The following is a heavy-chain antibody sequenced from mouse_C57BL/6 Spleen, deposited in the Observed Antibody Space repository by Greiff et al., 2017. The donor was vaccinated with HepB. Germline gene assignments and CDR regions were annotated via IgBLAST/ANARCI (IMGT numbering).Heavy chain of an antibody. J-gene: IGHJ2*01. Sequence: EVMLVESGGGLVQPKGSLKLSCAASGFSFNTYAMNWVRQAPGKGLEWVARIRSKSNNYATYYADSVKDRFTISRDDSESMLYLQMNNLKTEDTAMYYCVRHRFYEDYFDYWGQGTTLTVSS. CDR2: IRSKSNNYAT. CDR3: VRHRFYEDYFDY. CDR1: GFSFNTYA. V-gene: IGHV10-1*01. D-gene: IGHD2-12*01.